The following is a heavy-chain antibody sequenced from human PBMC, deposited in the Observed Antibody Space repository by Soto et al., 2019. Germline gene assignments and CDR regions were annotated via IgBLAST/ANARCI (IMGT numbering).Heavy chain of an antibody. CDR3: ARVNYDYVWWSYRPCGMDV. V-gene: IGHV4-30-2*01. CDR2: IYHSGST. D-gene: IGHD3-16*02. Sequence: QLQLQESGSGLVKPSQTLSLTCAVSGGSISSGGYSWSWIRQPPGKGLEWIGYIYHSGSTYYNPSLKSPGTISVDRSKNQFSLKLSSVTAADTAVYYCARVNYDYVWWSYRPCGMDVWGQGTPVTVSS. CDR1: GGSISSGGYS. J-gene: IGHJ6*02.